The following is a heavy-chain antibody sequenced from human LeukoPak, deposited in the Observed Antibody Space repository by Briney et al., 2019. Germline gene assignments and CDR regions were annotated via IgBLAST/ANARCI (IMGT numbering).Heavy chain of an antibody. J-gene: IGHJ4*02. V-gene: IGHV3-74*01. D-gene: IGHD3-22*01. CDR3: ANDFPVWGRTYYDSSSFGYFDY. Sequence: PGGSLRLSCAASGFTLSSYWMHWVRQAPGKGLVWVSRINSDGSSTNYADSVKGRFTISRDNSKNTLSLQMNSLRAEDTAVYFCANDFPVWGRTYYDSSSFGYFDYWGQGTLVTVSS. CDR2: INSDGSST. CDR1: GFTLSSYW.